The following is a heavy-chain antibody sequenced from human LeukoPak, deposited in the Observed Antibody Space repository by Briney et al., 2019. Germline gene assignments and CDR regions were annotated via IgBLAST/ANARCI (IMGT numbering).Heavy chain of an antibody. V-gene: IGHV4-31*03. Sequence: SETLSLTCTVSGGSISSVGNYWSWIRHHPGNGPEWIGNIHYSGATYGNPSLTSRATMSVDTSKNQFSLRLTSVTAADTAVYYCARDQGGYGSFDNWGQGTLVTVSS. CDR2: IHYSGAT. J-gene: IGHJ4*02. CDR1: GGSISSVGNY. D-gene: IGHD5-12*01. CDR3: ARDQGGYGSFDN.